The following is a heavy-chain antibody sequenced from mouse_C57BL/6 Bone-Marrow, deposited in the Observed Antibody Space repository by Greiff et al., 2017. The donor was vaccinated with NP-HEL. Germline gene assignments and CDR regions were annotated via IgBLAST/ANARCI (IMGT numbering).Heavy chain of an antibody. D-gene: IGHD1-1*01. CDR1: GFTFSDYG. CDR3: AGRGGIYYGSYWYFDV. CDR2: ISNLAYSI. Sequence: DVMLVESGGGLVQPGGSLKLSCAASGFTFSDYGMAWVRQAPRKGPEWVAFISNLAYSIYYADTVTGRFTISRENATNTLYLEMSSLRSEDTAMYYCAGRGGIYYGSYWYFDVWGTGTTVTVSS. J-gene: IGHJ1*03. V-gene: IGHV5-15*04.